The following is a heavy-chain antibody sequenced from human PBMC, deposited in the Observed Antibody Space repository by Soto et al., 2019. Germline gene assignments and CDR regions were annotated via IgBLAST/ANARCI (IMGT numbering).Heavy chain of an antibody. CDR3: TRDPNGDHIGAFDF. Sequence: EVQVVESGGGLVQPGGSLRLSCATSKFTFSAYAMTWVRQAPGEGLECVSSISGSGGGTSYADSVKGRFTISRDNSKNTLYLRMNSLRVEDTAVYYCTRDPNGDHIGAFDFWGQGIVVTVSS. CDR1: KFTFSAYA. V-gene: IGHV3-23*04. J-gene: IGHJ3*01. D-gene: IGHD4-17*01. CDR2: ISGSGGGT.